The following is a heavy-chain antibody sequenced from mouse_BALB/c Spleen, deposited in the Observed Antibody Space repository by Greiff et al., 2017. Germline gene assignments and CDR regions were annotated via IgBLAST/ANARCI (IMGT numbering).Heavy chain of an antibody. CDR2: ISSGGGNT. J-gene: IGHJ3*01. Sequence: EVKLVESGGGLVKPGGSLKLSCAASGFTFRSYNMSWGRQTPEKRLEWVATISSGGGNTYYPDSVKGRFTISRDNAKNNLYLQMSSLRSEDTALYYCARDEYGNYVFAYWGQGTLVTVSA. CDR3: ARDEYGNYVFAY. CDR1: GFTFRSYN. D-gene: IGHD2-10*02. V-gene: IGHV5-9*03.